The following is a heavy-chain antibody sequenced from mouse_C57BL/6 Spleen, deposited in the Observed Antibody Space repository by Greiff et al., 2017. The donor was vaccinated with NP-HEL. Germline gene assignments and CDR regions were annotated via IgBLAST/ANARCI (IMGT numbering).Heavy chain of an antibody. CDR2: IYPGSGST. D-gene: IGHD1-1*01. V-gene: IGHV1-55*01. CDR1: GYTFTSYW. CDR3: ARSRYGSRGAMDY. Sequence: QVQLQQSGAELVKPGASVKMSCKASGYTFTSYWITWVKQRPGQGLEWIGDIYPGSGSTNYNEKFKSKATLTVDTSSSTAYMQLSSLTSEDSAVYYCARSRYGSRGAMDYWGQGTSVTVSS. J-gene: IGHJ4*01.